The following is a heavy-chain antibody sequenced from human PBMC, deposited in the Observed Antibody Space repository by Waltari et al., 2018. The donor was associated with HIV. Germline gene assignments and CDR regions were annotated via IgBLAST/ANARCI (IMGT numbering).Heavy chain of an antibody. Sequence: QVQLQESGPGLLKPSAPLSLTRSVSGTSLTRNSCSWIRQPPGMGLEWIGYIYNSGSTNYNPSLKRRVTISIDTSKNQFSLRLSSVTTADTAVYYCARGFGWQLENYFDYWGQGTLVTVSS. CDR3: ARGFGWQLENYFDY. D-gene: IGHD6-6*01. V-gene: IGHV4-59*01. J-gene: IGHJ4*02. CDR2: IYNSGST. CDR1: GTSLTRNS.